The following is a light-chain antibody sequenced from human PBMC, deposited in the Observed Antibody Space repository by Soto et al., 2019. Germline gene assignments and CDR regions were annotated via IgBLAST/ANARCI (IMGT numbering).Light chain of an antibody. J-gene: IGKJ1*01. Sequence: DIQMTQSPSTLSASVGDRVTITCRASQSISSWLAWYQQKPGKAPKLLIYDASSLESGVPSKFSGSGSGTEFTLTIISLQPDDFATYYCQQYSSYWTFGPGTKVEIK. V-gene: IGKV1-5*01. CDR3: QQYSSYWT. CDR2: DAS. CDR1: QSISSW.